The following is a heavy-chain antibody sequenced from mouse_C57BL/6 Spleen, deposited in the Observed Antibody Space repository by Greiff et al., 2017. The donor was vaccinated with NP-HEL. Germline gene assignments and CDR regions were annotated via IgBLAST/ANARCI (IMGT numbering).Heavy chain of an antibody. CDR1: GYSITSGYY. D-gene: IGHD2-2*01. CDR3: AREWDGYDAWCAY. CDR2: LSYDGSN. Sequence: DVHLVESGPGLVKPSQSLSLTCSVTGYSITSGYYWNWIRQFPGNKLEWMGYLSYDGSNNYNPSLKNRISITRDTSKNQFFLKLNAVTTEDTATYYCAREWDGYDAWCAYWGQGTLVTVSA. J-gene: IGHJ3*01. V-gene: IGHV3-6*01.